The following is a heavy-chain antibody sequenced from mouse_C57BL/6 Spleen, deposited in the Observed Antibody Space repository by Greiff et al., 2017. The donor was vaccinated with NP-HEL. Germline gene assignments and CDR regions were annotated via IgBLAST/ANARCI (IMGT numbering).Heavy chain of an antibody. V-gene: IGHV5-6*01. CDR1: GFTFSSYG. CDR3: ARRIDSNFAMDY. J-gene: IGHJ4*01. Sequence: EVKVVESGGDLVKPGGSLKLSCAASGFTFSSYGMSWVRQTPDKRLEWVATISSGGSYTYYPDSVKGRFTISRDNAKNTLYLQMSSLKSEDTAMYYCARRIDSNFAMDYWGQGTSVTVSS. CDR2: ISSGGSYT. D-gene: IGHD2-5*01.